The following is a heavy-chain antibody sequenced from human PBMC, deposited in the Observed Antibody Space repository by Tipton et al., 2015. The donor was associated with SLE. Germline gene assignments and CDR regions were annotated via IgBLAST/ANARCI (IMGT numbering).Heavy chain of an antibody. CDR2: ISGSGGST. Sequence: SLRLSCAASGFTFSSYAMSWVRQAPGKGLEWVSAISGSGGSTYYADSVKGRFTISRDNSKNTLYLQMNSLRAEDTAVYYCAKGLAARPYYFDYWGQGTLVTVSS. CDR1: GFTFSSYA. V-gene: IGHV3-23*01. CDR3: AKGLAARPYYFDY. D-gene: IGHD6-6*01. J-gene: IGHJ4*02.